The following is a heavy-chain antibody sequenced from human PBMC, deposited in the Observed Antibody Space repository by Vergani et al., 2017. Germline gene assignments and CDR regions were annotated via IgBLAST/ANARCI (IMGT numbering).Heavy chain of an antibody. CDR2: ISSSSSYI. CDR3: AREPGGSYSGYYYYYYMDV. CDR1: GFTFSSYS. J-gene: IGHJ6*03. Sequence: EVQLVESGGGLVKPGGSLRLSCAASGFTFSSYSMTWVRQAPGKGLEWVSSISSSSSYIYYADSVKGRFTISRDNAKNSLYLQMNSLRAEDTAVYYCAREPGGSYSGYYYYYYMDVWGKGTTVTVSS. D-gene: IGHD1-26*01. V-gene: IGHV3-21*01.